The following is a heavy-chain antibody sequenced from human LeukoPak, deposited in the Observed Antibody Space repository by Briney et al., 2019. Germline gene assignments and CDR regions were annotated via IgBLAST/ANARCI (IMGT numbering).Heavy chain of an antibody. CDR3: ARAPITSPFYFDY. CDR1: GFAFDEHG. V-gene: IGHV3-20*04. Sequence: GGSLRLSCTASGFAFDEHGMSWVRQVPGKGLEWGSGINWSGGSTGYADPLRGRFTISRDNAKNSLYLQMDSLRAEDTALYYCARAPITSPFYFDYWGQGTLVTVSS. D-gene: IGHD2-2*01. CDR2: INWSGGST. J-gene: IGHJ4*02.